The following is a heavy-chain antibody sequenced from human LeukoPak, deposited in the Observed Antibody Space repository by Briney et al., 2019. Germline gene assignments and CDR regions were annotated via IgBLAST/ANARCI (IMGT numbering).Heavy chain of an antibody. Sequence: SQTLSLTCTVSGGSISSGGYYWSWIRQHPGKGLGWIGYIYYSGSTYYNPSLKSRVTISVDTSKNQFSLKLSSVTAADTAVYYCARSDILTGQRYFDYWGQGTLVTVSS. V-gene: IGHV4-31*03. CDR3: ARSDILTGQRYFDY. J-gene: IGHJ4*02. CDR2: IYYSGST. D-gene: IGHD3-9*01. CDR1: GGSISSGGYY.